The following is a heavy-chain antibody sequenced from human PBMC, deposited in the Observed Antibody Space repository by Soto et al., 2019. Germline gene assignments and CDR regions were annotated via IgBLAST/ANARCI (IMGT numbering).Heavy chain of an antibody. J-gene: IGHJ4*02. Sequence: PSETLSLTCTVSGGSISNYYWSWIRQPPGKGLEWIGYIFYSGTTNYNPSLKSRVTISVDTSNNQFSLKLSSVTAADTAVYYCARHAIPYYLDYWGQGALVTVSS. CDR2: IFYSGTT. CDR3: ARHAIPYYLDY. V-gene: IGHV4-59*08. CDR1: GGSISNYY. D-gene: IGHD2-21*01.